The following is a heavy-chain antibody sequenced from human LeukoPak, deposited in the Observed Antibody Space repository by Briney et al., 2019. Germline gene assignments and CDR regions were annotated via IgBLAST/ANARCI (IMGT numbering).Heavy chain of an antibody. D-gene: IGHD3-22*01. CDR2: ISYDGSNK. V-gene: IGHV3-30*18. Sequence: PGRSLRLSCAASGFTFSSYGMHWVRQAPGKGLEWVAVISYDGSNKYYADSVKGRFTISRDNFKNTLYLQMNSLRAEDTAMYYCAKDFSTHYYESSGYGPNWFDPWGQGTLVTVSS. CDR1: GFTFSSYG. J-gene: IGHJ5*02. CDR3: AKDFSTHYYESSGYGPNWFDP.